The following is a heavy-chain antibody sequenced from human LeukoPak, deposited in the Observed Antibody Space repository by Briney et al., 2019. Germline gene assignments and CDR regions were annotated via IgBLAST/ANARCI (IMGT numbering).Heavy chain of an antibody. D-gene: IGHD1-26*01. V-gene: IGHV3-33*01. CDR2: IWYDGSNK. CDR3: ARALGATTAFDI. CDR1: GFTFSSYG. Sequence: GGSLRLSCAASGFTFSSYGMHWVRQAPGKGLEWVAVIWYDGSNKYYADSVKGRFTISRDSSKNTLYLQMNSLRAEDTAVYYCARALGATTAFDIWGQGTMVTVSS. J-gene: IGHJ3*02.